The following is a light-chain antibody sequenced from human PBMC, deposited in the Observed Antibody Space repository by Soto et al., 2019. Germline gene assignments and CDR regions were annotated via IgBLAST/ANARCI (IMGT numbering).Light chain of an antibody. CDR1: QSVRDN. Sequence: EILLTQSPGALAVSPGEVATLSCRSSQSVRDNLAWYQQKPGQAPRLLIYGSSTRAPGTPDRFSASGSGTDFTLTINTLEPEDFAVYFCQRYGRSQWTFGQGTKVDIK. CDR2: GSS. J-gene: IGKJ1*01. V-gene: IGKV3-20*01. CDR3: QRYGRSQWT.